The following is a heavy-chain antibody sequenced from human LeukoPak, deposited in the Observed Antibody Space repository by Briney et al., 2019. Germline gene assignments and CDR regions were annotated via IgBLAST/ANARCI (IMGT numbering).Heavy chain of an antibody. CDR1: GFTFRNYG. V-gene: IGHV3-23*01. J-gene: IGHJ4*02. CDR2: ISGRGGNT. D-gene: IGHD5-18*01. Sequence: GRSLRLSCETSGFTFRNYGMHWVRQAPGKGLEWVSGISGRGGNTYYADSVKGRFTISRDNSNNTVFLQMNSLRADDTAVYYCARDHFGGSSFGLYYFNSWGQGTQVIVSS. CDR3: ARDHFGGSSFGLYYFNS.